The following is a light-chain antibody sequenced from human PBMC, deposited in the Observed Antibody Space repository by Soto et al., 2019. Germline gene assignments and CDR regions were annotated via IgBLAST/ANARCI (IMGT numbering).Light chain of an antibody. J-gene: IGKJ2*02. CDR1: QSVSSY. CDR3: QQRSSWPRGT. Sequence: EIVLTQSPATLSLSPGERATLSCRASQSVSSYLAWYQQKPGQAPRLLIHDASNRATGIPARFSGSGSGTDFTLPISSLAPEDFALYFCQQRSSWPRGTFGQGTKLEIK. CDR2: DAS. V-gene: IGKV3-11*01.